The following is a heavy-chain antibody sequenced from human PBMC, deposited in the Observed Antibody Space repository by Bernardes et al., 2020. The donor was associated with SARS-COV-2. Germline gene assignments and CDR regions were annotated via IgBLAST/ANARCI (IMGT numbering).Heavy chain of an antibody. CDR2: ISVSDHGT. D-gene: IGHD5-12*01. Sequence: GGSLRLSCVASGFRFSIYAMSWVRQAPGKGLEWVSAISVSDHGTYYADSVKGRFTISRDSSKNTLFLQMSSLRAEDTAVYYCARNSEVSGYFYFDSWGQGTLVTVS. CDR3: ARNSEVSGYFYFDS. J-gene: IGHJ4*02. CDR1: GFRFSIYA. V-gene: IGHV3-23*01.